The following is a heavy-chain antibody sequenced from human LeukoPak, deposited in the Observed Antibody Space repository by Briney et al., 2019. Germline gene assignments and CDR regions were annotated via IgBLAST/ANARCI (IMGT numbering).Heavy chain of an antibody. D-gene: IGHD1-7*01. CDR1: AFTFSSYG. CDR2: IQYDRTNE. CDR3: ARDSGNYLDAFDI. Sequence: QAGGSLRLSCAASAFTFSSYGMHWVRQAPGKGLEWVAYIQYDRTNEQYAHSVKGRFRISRDNSNNILYLQMNSLRTEDTAVYYCARDSGNYLDAFDIWGQGTMVTVSS. J-gene: IGHJ3*02. V-gene: IGHV3-30*02.